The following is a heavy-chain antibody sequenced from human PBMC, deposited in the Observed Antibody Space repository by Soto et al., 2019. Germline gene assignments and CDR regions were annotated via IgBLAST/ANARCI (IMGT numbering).Heavy chain of an antibody. V-gene: IGHV3-74*01. CDR2: INSDGSST. Sequence: GGSLRLSCAASGFTFSSYWMHWVRQAPGKGLVWVSRINSDGSSTSYADSVKGRFTISRDNAKNTLYLQMNSLRAEDTAVYYCARAHTAMAGYYYYGMDVWGQGTTVTVSS. J-gene: IGHJ6*02. CDR3: ARAHTAMAGYYYYGMDV. D-gene: IGHD5-18*01. CDR1: GFTFSSYW.